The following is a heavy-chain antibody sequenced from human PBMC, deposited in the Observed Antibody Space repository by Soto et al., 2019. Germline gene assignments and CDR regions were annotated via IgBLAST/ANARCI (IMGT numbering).Heavy chain of an antibody. Sequence: ASVKVSCKASGYTFTDYFIHWVRQAPGQGFEWMGWINPNSRGPKYAQKFQGRVTMTRDTSNSTAYMELRGLTSDDTAVYYCARGTPKAGSSFDPWGQGTLVTVSS. V-gene: IGHV1-2*02. CDR2: INPNSRGP. CDR3: ARGTPKAGSSFDP. CDR1: GYTFTDYF. J-gene: IGHJ5*02. D-gene: IGHD1-1*01.